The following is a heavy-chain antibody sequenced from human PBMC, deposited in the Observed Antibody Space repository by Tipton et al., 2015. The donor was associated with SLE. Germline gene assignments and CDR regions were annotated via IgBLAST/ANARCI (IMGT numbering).Heavy chain of an antibody. D-gene: IGHD6-19*01. CDR1: GGSISSSGYF. V-gene: IGHV4-61*05. J-gene: IGHJ4*02. CDR2: IYYSGST. CDR3: ARQGGQWLDFDY. Sequence: TLSLTCTVSGGSISSSGYFWSWIRQPPGKGLEWIGHIYYSGSTNYNPSLKSRVTISVDTSKNQFSLKLSSVTAADTAVYYCARQGGQWLDFDYWGQGTLVTVSS.